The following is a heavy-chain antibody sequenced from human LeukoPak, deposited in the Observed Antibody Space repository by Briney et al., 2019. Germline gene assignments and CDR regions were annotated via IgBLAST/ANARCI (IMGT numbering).Heavy chain of an antibody. CDR3: AKDQLGTPYGMDV. CDR1: GFIYSIYA. D-gene: IGHD1-1*01. Sequence: GGSLRLSCAASGFIYSIYAMSWVRQAPGKGLEGVSAMCGSGGSTYYADSVTGRFTISRDNSKKTLSLQMNSLRAEDTAVYHCAKDQLGTPYGMDVWGKGTTVTVSS. J-gene: IGHJ6*04. V-gene: IGHV3-23*01. CDR2: MCGSGGST.